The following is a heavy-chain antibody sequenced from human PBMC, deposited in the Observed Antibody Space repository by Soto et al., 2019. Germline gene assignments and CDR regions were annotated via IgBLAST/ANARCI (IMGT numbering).Heavy chain of an antibody. Sequence: PSETLSLTCAVYGGSFNGYYWSWIRQPPGKGLEWIGEINHSGSTNYNPSLKSRVTISVDTSKNQFSLKLSSVTAADTAVYYCARGPYKYNWKYGFDYWGQGTLVT. CDR3: ARGPYKYNWKYGFDY. J-gene: IGHJ4*02. D-gene: IGHD1-7*01. CDR1: GGSFNGYY. CDR2: INHSGST. V-gene: IGHV4-34*01.